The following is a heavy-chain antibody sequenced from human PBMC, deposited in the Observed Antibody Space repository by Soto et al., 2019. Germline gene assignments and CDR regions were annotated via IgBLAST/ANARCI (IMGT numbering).Heavy chain of an antibody. CDR2: ISSSSSTI. V-gene: IGHV3-48*02. Sequence: GGSLRLSCAASGFTFSSYSMNWVRQAPGKGLEWVSYISSSSSTIYYAGTVKSRFTISRDNAKNSLYLHMNSLRDEDTAVYYCARDLGDCLEWSIYYYYGMDVWGQGTTVTVSS. J-gene: IGHJ6*02. CDR3: ARDLGDCLEWSIYYYYGMDV. D-gene: IGHD3-3*01. CDR1: GFTFSSYS.